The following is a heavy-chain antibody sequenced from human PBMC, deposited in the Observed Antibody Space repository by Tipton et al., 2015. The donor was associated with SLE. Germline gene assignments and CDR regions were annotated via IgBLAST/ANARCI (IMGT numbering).Heavy chain of an antibody. CDR1: GFTFSSYW. CDR2: ITDSGDTT. V-gene: IGHV3-23*01. Sequence: GSLRLSCAASGFTFSSYWMHWVRQAPGKGLEWVSSITDSGDTTYYAASVKGRFTISRDNSKNTMYLQMNSLRAEDTAIYYCAKTEDFSDFYFDFWGQGTLVTVSS. J-gene: IGHJ4*02. CDR3: AKTEDFSDFYFDF. D-gene: IGHD4-17*01.